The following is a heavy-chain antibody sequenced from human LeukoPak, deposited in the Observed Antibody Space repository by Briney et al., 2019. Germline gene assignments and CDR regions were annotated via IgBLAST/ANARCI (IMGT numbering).Heavy chain of an antibody. V-gene: IGHV4-61*02. J-gene: IGHJ6*03. CDR2: ISSSGTT. CDR3: VRGVVGAAFNTPSYMDV. Sequence: SETLSLTCTVSGGSISGGSYYCSWIRQPAGQGLVWIRRISSSGTTNYSPSLNSRVTMSVDTSNNQFSLKLSSVADADTAVYYCVRGVVGAAFNTPSYMDVWGKGTTVTVSS. D-gene: IGHD1-26*01. CDR1: GGSISGGSYY.